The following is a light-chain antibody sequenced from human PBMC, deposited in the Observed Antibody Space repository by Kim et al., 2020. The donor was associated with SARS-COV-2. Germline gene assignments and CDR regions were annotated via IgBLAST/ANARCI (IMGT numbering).Light chain of an antibody. J-gene: IGKJ2*01. CDR1: QGFRSW. V-gene: IGKV1-5*03. Sequence: DIQMTQSPSTLSASVGDRVTITCRARQGFRSWLAWHQQPPRKAPNRLIYRPSTLEGAVPSRFSGRGSGTEFTLTITSLQPDDVATYSGQQYDSDQDICGQGNRREI. CDR2: RPS. CDR3: QQYDSDQDI.